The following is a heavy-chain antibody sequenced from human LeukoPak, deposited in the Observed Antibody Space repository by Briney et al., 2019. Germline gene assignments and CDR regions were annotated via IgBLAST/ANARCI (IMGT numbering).Heavy chain of an antibody. CDR3: ARGHSRVIVALFEY. J-gene: IGHJ4*02. CDR2: TYYRSRWYY. Sequence: SQTLSLTCAISGDSVSSNNAAWNWIRQSPSRGLEWLGRTYYRSRWYYDYAASVKSRITINPDTPNNQFSLQLNSVTPEDTAVYYCARGHSRVIVALFEYWRQGSLVTVSS. D-gene: IGHD5-12*01. CDR1: GDSVSSNNAA. V-gene: IGHV6-1*01.